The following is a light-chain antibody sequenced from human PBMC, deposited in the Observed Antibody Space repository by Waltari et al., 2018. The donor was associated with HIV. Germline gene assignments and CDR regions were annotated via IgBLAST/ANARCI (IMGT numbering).Light chain of an antibody. CDR3: CSYVGVVNSFVL. Sequence: QSALTQPASVSGPPAQSSPLPCTATSRHLVSWYQQHPGKAPKLIIYEVSKRPSGVSDRFSASKSGNTASLTISGLQAEDEADYHCCSYVGVVNSFVLFGGGTKLTVL. CDR2: EVS. CDR1: SRHL. J-gene: IGLJ2*01. V-gene: IGLV2-23*02.